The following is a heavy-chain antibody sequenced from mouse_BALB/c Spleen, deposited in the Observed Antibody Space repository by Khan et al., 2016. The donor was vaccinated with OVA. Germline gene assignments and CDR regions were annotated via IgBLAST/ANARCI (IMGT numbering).Heavy chain of an antibody. Sequence: QVQLKESGPDLVAPSQSLSITCTVSGFSLTTYGVHWVRQPPGKGLEWLVVIWSDGSTNYNSVLKSRLSISKDNSKSQVFLKMNSIQTDDTAMYYCARWFDGYSSLYAMDYWGQGTSVTVSS. J-gene: IGHJ4*01. V-gene: IGHV2-6*02. D-gene: IGHD2-3*01. CDR3: ARWFDGYSSLYAMDY. CDR2: IWSDGST. CDR1: GFSLTTYG.